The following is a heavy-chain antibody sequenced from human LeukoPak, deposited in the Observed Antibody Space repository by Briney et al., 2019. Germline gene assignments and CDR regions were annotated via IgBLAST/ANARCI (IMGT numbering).Heavy chain of an antibody. J-gene: IGHJ3*01. D-gene: IGHD3-22*01. CDR2: ITSSGAYI. CDR3: VRDTVDSSGYSYAFDL. CDR1: GFTFSNYN. V-gene: IGHV3-21*01. Sequence: PRGSLRLSCAASGFTFSNYNMNWVRQTPGKGLEWVSSITSSGAYIYYADSVKGRFTISRDNAKNSLSLQMNSLSAEDTAVYYCVRDTVDSSGYSYAFDLWGQGTMVTVSS.